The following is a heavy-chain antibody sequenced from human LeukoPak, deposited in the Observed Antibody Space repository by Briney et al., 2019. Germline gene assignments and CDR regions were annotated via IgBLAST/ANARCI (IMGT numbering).Heavy chain of an antibody. Sequence: SVKVSCKASGGTFSSYAISWVRQAPGQGFEWMGRIIPILGIANYAQKFQGRVTITADKSTSTAYMELSSLRSEDTAVYYCARGVSAAPNDYWGQGTLVTVSS. CDR1: GGTFSSYA. CDR2: IIPILGIA. D-gene: IGHD2-2*01. V-gene: IGHV1-69*04. J-gene: IGHJ4*02. CDR3: ARGVSAAPNDY.